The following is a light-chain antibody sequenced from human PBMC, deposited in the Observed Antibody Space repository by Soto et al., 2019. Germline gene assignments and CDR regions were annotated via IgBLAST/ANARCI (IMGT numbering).Light chain of an antibody. V-gene: IGLV2-11*01. Sequence: QSVLTQPRSVSGSPGQSVIISCSGTSSDVGAYNYVSWYQQHPGKAPKLVIYDVSKRPSGVPARFSGSKSGNTASLTISGLQAEDEADYFCCSYAVRDTFFVFGTGTKVTV. CDR1: SSDVGAYNY. J-gene: IGLJ1*01. CDR2: DVS. CDR3: CSYAVRDTFFV.